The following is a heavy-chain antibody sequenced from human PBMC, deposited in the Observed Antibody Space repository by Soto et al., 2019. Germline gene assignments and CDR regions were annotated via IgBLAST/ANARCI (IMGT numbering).Heavy chain of an antibody. CDR3: ARSEGLVNMFDP. D-gene: IGHD1-26*01. J-gene: IGHJ5*02. CDR2: VYPGDSDT. CDR1: GYTFTNYW. Sequence: PGESLKISCKGSGYTFTNYWIAWVRQMPGKGLEWMGIVYPGDSDTRYSPSFQGQVTISADKSISTAYLQWSSLKTSDTAIYYCARSEGLVNMFDPWGQGTLVTVSP. V-gene: IGHV5-51*01.